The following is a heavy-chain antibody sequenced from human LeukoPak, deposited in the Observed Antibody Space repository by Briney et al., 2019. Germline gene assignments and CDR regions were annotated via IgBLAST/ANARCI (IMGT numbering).Heavy chain of an antibody. CDR3: ARGTYYDFWSGYYYYYYGMDV. Sequence: GASVKVSSKASGYTFTSYYMHWVRQAPGQGLEWMGIINPSGGSTSYAQKFQGRVTMTRDTSTSTVYMELSSLRSEDTAVYYCARGTYYDFWSGYYYYYYGMDVWGQGTTVTVSS. CDR1: GYTFTSYY. D-gene: IGHD3-3*01. V-gene: IGHV1-46*01. CDR2: INPSGGST. J-gene: IGHJ6*02.